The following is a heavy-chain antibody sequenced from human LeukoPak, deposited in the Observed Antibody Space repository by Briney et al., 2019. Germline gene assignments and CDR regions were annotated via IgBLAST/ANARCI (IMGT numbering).Heavy chain of an antibody. Sequence: GGSLRLSCAASGFTFSSYEMNRVRQAPGKGLEWVSYILNSGTTTYYADSVKGRFTISRDNAKNSLYLQMNSLRAEDTAVYYCARVRMDLQAFDIWGQGTMVTVSS. D-gene: IGHD2-15*01. CDR3: ARVRMDLQAFDI. V-gene: IGHV3-48*03. CDR1: GFTFSSYE. CDR2: ILNSGTTT. J-gene: IGHJ3*02.